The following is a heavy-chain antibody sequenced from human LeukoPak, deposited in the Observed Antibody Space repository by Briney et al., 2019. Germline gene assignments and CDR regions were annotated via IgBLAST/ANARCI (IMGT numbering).Heavy chain of an antibody. J-gene: IGHJ4*02. CDR3: ARGYINYMGVDY. V-gene: IGHV3-48*01. CDR1: GFTFSSFN. Sequence: PGGSLRLSCAASGFTFSSFNMNWVRQAPGKGLEWVSHISSSSSTIFYADSVKGRFTISRDNAKNSLYLQMNSLKAEDTAVYYCARGYINYMGVDYWGQGTLVTVSS. CDR2: ISSSSSTI. D-gene: IGHD4-11*01.